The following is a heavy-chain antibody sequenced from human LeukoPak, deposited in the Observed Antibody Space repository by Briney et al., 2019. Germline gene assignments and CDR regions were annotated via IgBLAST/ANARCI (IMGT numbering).Heavy chain of an antibody. CDR3: ASWVSYGDYDY. V-gene: IGHV1-18*01. CDR2: ISAYNGNT. CDR1: GYTFTSYG. J-gene: IGHJ4*02. D-gene: IGHD4-17*01. Sequence: GASVKVSCKASGYTFTSYGISWVRQAPGQGLEWMGWISAYNGNTNYAQKLQVRGTMTTDTSTSTAYMELRSLRSDDTAVYYCASWVSYGDYDYWGQGTLVTVSS.